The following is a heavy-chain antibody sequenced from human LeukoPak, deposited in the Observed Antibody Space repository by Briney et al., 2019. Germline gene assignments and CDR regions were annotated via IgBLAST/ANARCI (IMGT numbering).Heavy chain of an antibody. D-gene: IGHD6-13*01. J-gene: IGHJ6*03. CDR2: IFYSGST. V-gene: IGHV4-59*01. Sequence: SETLSLTCTVSGVSISGYYWSWIRQSPGKGLEWIGYIFYSGSTNYNPSLKSRVTISVDTSKNQFSLKLNSVTAADTAVYYCARDQSSSWSYYYYMDVWGKGTTVTVSS. CDR1: GVSISGYY. CDR3: ARDQSSSWSYYYYMDV.